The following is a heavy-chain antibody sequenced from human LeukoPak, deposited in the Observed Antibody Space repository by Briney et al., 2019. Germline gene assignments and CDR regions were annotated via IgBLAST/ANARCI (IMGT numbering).Heavy chain of an antibody. Sequence: GGSLRLSCAASGFTFSSYEMNWVRQAPGKGLEWVSHISSIGTTIYYADSVRGRFTISRDNAKNSLFLQMNSLRAEDTAVYYCAVGGGYWGQGTLVTVSS. CDR1: GFTFSSYE. J-gene: IGHJ4*02. CDR2: ISSIGTTI. D-gene: IGHD3-16*01. V-gene: IGHV3-48*03. CDR3: AVGGGY.